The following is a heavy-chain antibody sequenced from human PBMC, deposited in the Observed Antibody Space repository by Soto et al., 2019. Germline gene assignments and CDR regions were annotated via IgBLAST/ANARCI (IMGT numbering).Heavy chain of an antibody. V-gene: IGHV4-38-2*01. CDR1: GYSISSGYY. CDR3: ARGYYDSSGLNWFDP. CDR2: IYHSGST. D-gene: IGHD3-22*01. Sequence: SETLSLTCAVSGYSISSGYYWGWIRQPPGKGLEWIGSIYHSGSTYYNPPLKSRVTISVDTSKNQFSLKLSSVTAADTAVYYCARGYYDSSGLNWFDPWGQGTLVTVSS. J-gene: IGHJ5*02.